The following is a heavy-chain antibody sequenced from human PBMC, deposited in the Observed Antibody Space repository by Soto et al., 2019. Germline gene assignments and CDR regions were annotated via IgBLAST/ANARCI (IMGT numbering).Heavy chain of an antibody. CDR3: ASSPYGGNSGSALGDY. V-gene: IGHV5-10-1*01. D-gene: IGHD4-17*01. J-gene: IGHJ4*02. CDR2: IDPSDSYT. CDR1: GYSFTSYW. Sequence: PGESLKISCKGSGYSFTSYWISWVRQMPGKGLEWMGRIDPSDSYTNYSPSFQGHVTISADKSISTAYLQWSSLKASDTAMYYCASSPYGGNSGSALGDYWRQGTLVTVSS.